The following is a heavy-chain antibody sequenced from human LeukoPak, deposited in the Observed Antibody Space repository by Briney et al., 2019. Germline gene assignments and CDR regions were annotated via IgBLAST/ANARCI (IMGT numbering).Heavy chain of an antibody. D-gene: IGHD1-26*01. CDR1: GFTVSSNY. CDR2: IYSGGST. CDR3: ARDLRPSGSLLKGAFDI. V-gene: IGHV3-53*01. Sequence: GGSLRLSCAASGFTVSSNYMSWVRQAPGKGLEWVSVIYSGGSTYYADSVKGRFTISRDNSKNTLYLQMNSLRAEDTAVYYCARDLRPSGSLLKGAFDIWGQGTMVTVSS. J-gene: IGHJ3*02.